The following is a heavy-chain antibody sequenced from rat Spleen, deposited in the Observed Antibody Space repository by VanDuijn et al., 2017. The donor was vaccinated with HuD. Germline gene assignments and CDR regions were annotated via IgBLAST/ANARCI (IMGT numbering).Heavy chain of an antibody. V-gene: IGHV5-31*01. CDR2: ITNTGGST. Sequence: EVQLVESGGGLVQPGRSLKLSCVASGFTFNNYWMTWIRQAPGKGLEWVASITNTGGSTYYPDSVKGRFTISRNNVENTLYLQMDSLRSEDTATYYCTTYSDYATSPFAYWGRGALVTVSS. CDR1: GFTFNNYW. CDR3: TTYSDYATSPFAY. D-gene: IGHD1-6*01. J-gene: IGHJ3*01.